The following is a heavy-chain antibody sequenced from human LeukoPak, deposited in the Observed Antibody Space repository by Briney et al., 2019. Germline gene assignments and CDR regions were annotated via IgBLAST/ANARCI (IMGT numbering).Heavy chain of an antibody. CDR1: GFAFSYYY. V-gene: IGHV3-11*01. CDR3: AGHDEENWFDP. J-gene: IGHJ5*02. CDR2: ISSSGSTI. Sequence: GALRLSFAASGFAFSYYYMSWIRPAPGKGREWVSYISSSGSTIYYADSVKGRFTISRDNAKNSLYLQMNSLRAEDTAVYYCAGHDEENWFDPWGQGTLVTVSS.